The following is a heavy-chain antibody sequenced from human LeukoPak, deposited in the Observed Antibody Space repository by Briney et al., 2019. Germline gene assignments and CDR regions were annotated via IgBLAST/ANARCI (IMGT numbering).Heavy chain of an antibody. J-gene: IGHJ3*02. CDR1: GFTFSRYD. CDR2: IGTAGDA. D-gene: IGHD6-13*01. Sequence: PGGSLRLSCAASGFTFSRYDMHGVRQVTGKGLEWVSGIGTAGDAYSPGSVKGRFTISRENAKNSLYLQMNNLRVGDTALYYCVRSLGSSSWSVGGVFDIWGQGTLVTVSS. CDR3: VRSLGSSSWSVGGVFDI. V-gene: IGHV3-13*01.